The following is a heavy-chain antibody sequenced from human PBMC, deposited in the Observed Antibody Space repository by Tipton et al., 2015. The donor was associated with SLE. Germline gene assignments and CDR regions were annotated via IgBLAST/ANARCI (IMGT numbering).Heavy chain of an antibody. V-gene: IGHV3-30*02. Sequence: SLRLFCAASGFTFSSYGMHWVRQAPGKGLEWVAFIRYDGSNKYYADSVKGRFTISRDNSKNTLYLQMNSLRAEDTAVYYCAKEAGATEYWYFDLWGRGTLVTVSS. CDR3: AKEAGATEYWYFDL. CDR1: GFTFSSYG. CDR2: IRYDGSNK. J-gene: IGHJ2*01. D-gene: IGHD5-12*01.